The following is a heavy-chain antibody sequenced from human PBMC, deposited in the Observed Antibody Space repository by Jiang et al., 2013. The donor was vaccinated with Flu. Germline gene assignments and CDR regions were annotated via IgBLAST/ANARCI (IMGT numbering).Heavy chain of an antibody. CDR1: GGSINSVGYY. D-gene: IGHD5-24*01. J-gene: IGHJ3*02. CDR3: ARGGRGAVDI. V-gene: IGHV4-31*03. Sequence: GPGLVKPSQTLSLTCSVSGGSINSVGYYWSWIRQHPGKGLEWIGYIYYSGKSYSNPPLQSRAIITLDTSKNHFSLTLNSVTAADTAVYYCARGGRGAVDIWGQGTMVTVSS. CDR2: IYYSGKS.